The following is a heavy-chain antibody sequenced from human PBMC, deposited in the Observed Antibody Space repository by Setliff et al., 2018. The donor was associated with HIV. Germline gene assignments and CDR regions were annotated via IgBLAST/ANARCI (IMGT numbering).Heavy chain of an antibody. D-gene: IGHD3-3*01. J-gene: IGHJ6*03. Sequence: ASVKVSCKASGYTFTSYYMHWVRQAPGQGLEWMGIINPSGGSTRYAQKFQGRVTMTRDTSMSTVYMELSSLRSEDTAVYYCARDGYYNSWSGYGYYYYYMDVWGKGTTGTVSS. V-gene: IGHV1-46*01. CDR3: ARDGYYNSWSGYGYYYYYMDV. CDR1: GYTFTSYY. CDR2: INPSGGST.